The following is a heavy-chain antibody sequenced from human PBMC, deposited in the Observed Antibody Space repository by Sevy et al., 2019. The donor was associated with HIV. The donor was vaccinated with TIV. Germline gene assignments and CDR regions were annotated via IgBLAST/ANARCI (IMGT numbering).Heavy chain of an antibody. CDR1: GFTFSSYA. V-gene: IGHV3-23*01. Sequence: LSLTCAASGFTFSSYAMSWVRQAPGKGLEWVSAISGSGGSTYYADSVKGRFTISRDNSKNTLYLQMNSLRAEDTAVYYCAKDNYYDSSGYLRDAFDIWGQGTMVTVSS. CDR2: ISGSGGST. J-gene: IGHJ3*02. D-gene: IGHD3-22*01. CDR3: AKDNYYDSSGYLRDAFDI.